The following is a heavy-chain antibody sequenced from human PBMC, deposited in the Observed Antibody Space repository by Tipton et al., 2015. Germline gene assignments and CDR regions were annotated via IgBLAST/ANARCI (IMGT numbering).Heavy chain of an antibody. Sequence: TLSLTCAVYGGSFSGYYWSWIRQPPGKGLEWNGEINHSGSTNYNPSLKSRVTISVDTSKNQFSLQLTSVTAADTALYYCTFGGYDILTGYPYWGQGTLVTVSS. CDR1: GGSFSGYY. D-gene: IGHD3-9*01. CDR2: INHSGST. CDR3: TFGGYDILTGYPY. J-gene: IGHJ4*02. V-gene: IGHV4-34*01.